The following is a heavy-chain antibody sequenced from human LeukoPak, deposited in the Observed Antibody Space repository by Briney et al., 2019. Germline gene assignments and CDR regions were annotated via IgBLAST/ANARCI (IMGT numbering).Heavy chain of an antibody. V-gene: IGHV3-21*01. CDR3: ATETIGRRYDY. D-gene: IGHD1-14*01. J-gene: IGHJ4*02. CDR2: IGPTGTDR. Sequence: GGSLRLSCAASGFTFSSCGFNWVRQAPGKGLEWASSIGPTGTDRYYADSVRGRFTISRDNAKNSMYLQMDSLRDEDTAVYYCATETIGRRYDYWGQGTLLTVSS. CDR1: GFTFSSCG.